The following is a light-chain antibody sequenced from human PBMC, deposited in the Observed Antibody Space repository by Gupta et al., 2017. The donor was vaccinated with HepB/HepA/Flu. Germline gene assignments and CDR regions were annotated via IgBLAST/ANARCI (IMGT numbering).Light chain of an antibody. CDR3: QVWDSSSDHVV. CDR2: DDS. J-gene: IGLJ2*01. Sequence: SYVLPQPPSVSVAPGRTARLTCGGNNIGSKSVHWYQQKPGQAPVLVVYDDSARPSGIPERFSGSNSGNTATLTISRVEAGDEADYYCQVWDSSSDHVVFGGGTKLTVL. CDR1: NIGSKS. V-gene: IGLV3-21*03.